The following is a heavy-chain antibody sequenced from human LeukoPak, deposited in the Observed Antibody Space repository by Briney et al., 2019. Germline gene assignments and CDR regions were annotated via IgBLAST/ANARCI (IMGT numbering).Heavy chain of an antibody. CDR2: IYYSGST. CDR3: AREGVGATLNWFDP. Sequence: KPSETLSLTCTVSGGSISSYYWSWIRQPPGKGLEWLGYIYYSGSTNYNPSLKSRVTISVDTSKNQFSLKLSCVTSADTAVYYCAREGVGATLNWFDPWGQGTLVTVSS. V-gene: IGHV4-59*01. CDR1: GGSISSYY. J-gene: IGHJ5*02. D-gene: IGHD1-26*01.